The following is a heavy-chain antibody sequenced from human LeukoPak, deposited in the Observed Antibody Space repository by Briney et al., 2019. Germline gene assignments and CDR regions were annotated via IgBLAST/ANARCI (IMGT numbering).Heavy chain of an antibody. CDR2: LTGSGSST. CDR1: GFTLSIYA. D-gene: IGHD2-2*01. V-gene: IGHV3-23*01. Sequence: PGLCLRLSCAVSGFTLSIYAMSCVSRARGRGLECVSDLTGSGSSTYYADSVEGRLTISRDNPKNTLYRAENSERAEDARVFYCAKDRHGRYCSSTSCYSNWFDPWGQGTLVTVSS. J-gene: IGHJ5*02. CDR3: AKDRHGRYCSSTSCYSNWFDP.